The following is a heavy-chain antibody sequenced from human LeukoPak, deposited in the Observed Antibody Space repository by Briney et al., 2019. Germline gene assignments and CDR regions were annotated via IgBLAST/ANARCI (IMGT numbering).Heavy chain of an antibody. D-gene: IGHD3-10*01. Sequence: SETLSLTCTVSGGSISSSGYYWGRIRQPPGKGLEWIGTIYYSGGSYYNPSLKSRVTISVDTSNNQFSLKLSSVTAADTAVYYCARSGSGYYYGSGSYFDYWGQGALVTVSS. J-gene: IGHJ4*02. CDR3: ARSGSGYYYGSGSYFDY. V-gene: IGHV4-39*01. CDR1: GGSISSSGYY. CDR2: IYYSGGS.